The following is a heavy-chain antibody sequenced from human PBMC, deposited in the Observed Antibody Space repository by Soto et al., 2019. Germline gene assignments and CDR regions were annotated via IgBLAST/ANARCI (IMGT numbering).Heavy chain of an antibody. Sequence: SVRVSCKASGGTFSSYAISWVRQAPGQGLEWMGGIIPIFGTANYAQKFQGRVTITADESTSTAYMELSSLRSEDTAVYYCASPGGYSYGYNYWGQGTLVTVSS. CDR3: ASPGGYSYGYNY. CDR2: IIPIFGTA. V-gene: IGHV1-69*13. CDR1: GGTFSSYA. J-gene: IGHJ4*02. D-gene: IGHD5-18*01.